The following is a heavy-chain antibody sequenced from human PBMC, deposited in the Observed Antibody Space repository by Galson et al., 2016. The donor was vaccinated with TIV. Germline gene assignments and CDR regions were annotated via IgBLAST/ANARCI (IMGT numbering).Heavy chain of an antibody. Sequence: SVKVSCKAYGNTFTNYYMNWIRQVPGQGLEWMGIINTKGDYSTYAQKFQGRVTMTRDTSTSTVSMELRNLRSEDTAVYYCATERPGAEVDGWGDWGQGTLVIVSS. V-gene: IGHV1-46*01. D-gene: IGHD3-10*01. CDR3: ATERPGAEVDGWGD. J-gene: IGHJ4*02. CDR1: GNTFTNYY. CDR2: INTKGDYS.